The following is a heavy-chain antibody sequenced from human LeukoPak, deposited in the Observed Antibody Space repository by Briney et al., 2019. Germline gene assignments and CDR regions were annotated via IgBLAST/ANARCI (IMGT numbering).Heavy chain of an antibody. V-gene: IGHV3-23*01. CDR2: ISGSGGST. D-gene: IGHD2-2*01. J-gene: IGHJ1*01. CDR1: GFTFSSYA. CDR3: AQNAVVPAAIHSSGWYGCLSSAEYFQH. Sequence: PGGSLRLSCAASGFTFSSYAMSWVRQAPGKGLEWVSAISGSGGSTYYADSVRGRFTISRDNSKNTLYLQMNSLKAEDTAVYYCAQNAVVPAAIHSSGWYGCLSSAEYFQHWGQGTLVTVSS.